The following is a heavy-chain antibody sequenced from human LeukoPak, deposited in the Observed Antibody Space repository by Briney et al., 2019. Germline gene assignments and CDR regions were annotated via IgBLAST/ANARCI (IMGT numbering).Heavy chain of an antibody. CDR3: ARGIAAADYYFDY. D-gene: IGHD6-13*01. Sequence: SETLSLTCAVYGGSFSGYYWSWIRQPPGKGLEWIGEINHSGSTNYNPSLKSRVTISVDTSKNQFSLKLSSVTAADTAAYYCARGIAAADYYFDYWGQGTLVTVSS. J-gene: IGHJ4*02. CDR1: GGSFSGYY. V-gene: IGHV4-34*01. CDR2: INHSGST.